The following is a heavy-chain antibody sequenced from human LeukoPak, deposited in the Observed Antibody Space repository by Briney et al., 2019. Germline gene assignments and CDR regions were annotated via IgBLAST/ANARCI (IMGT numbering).Heavy chain of an antibody. V-gene: IGHV3-48*03. J-gene: IGHJ5*02. Sequence: EGSLRLSCGASGFTFSTYEMNWVPQAPGKGLEWVSYISSSGSSIYYADSVKGRFTVSRDNAKNSLYLQMNSLRAEDTAVYYCARYNWNPHWFDPWGQGTLVTVSS. D-gene: IGHD1-1*01. CDR3: ARYNWNPHWFDP. CDR2: ISSSGSSI. CDR1: GFTFSTYE.